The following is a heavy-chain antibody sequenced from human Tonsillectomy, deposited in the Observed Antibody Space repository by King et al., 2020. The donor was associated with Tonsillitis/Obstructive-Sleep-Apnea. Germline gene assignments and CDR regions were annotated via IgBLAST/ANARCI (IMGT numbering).Heavy chain of an antibody. V-gene: IGHV5-51*01. CDR1: GYSFTSYW. CDR3: ARLSFVVVVAATPWGTFDI. CDR2: IYPGDSDT. J-gene: IGHJ3*02. Sequence: QLVQSGAEVKKPGESLKISCKGSGYSFTSYWIGWVRQMPGKGLEWMGIIYPGDSDTRYSPSFQGQVTISADKSISTAYLQWSSLKASDTAMYYCARLSFVVVVAATPWGTFDIWGQGTMVTVSS. D-gene: IGHD2-15*01.